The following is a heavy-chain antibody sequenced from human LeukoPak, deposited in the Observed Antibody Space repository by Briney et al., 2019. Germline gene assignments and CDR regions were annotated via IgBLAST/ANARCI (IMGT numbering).Heavy chain of an antibody. D-gene: IGHD5-24*01. J-gene: IGHJ4*02. CDR3: AKVIREVDMSHDY. CDR2: IHYNGEST. CDR1: GFTFSTFW. Sequence: GGSLRLSCAASGFTFSTFWMHWVRQAPGKGLEWGSSIHYNGESTYYADSVKGRFTISRDNSKNTLYLQMNSLRVEDTAVYYCAKVIREVDMSHDYWGQGALVTVSS. V-gene: IGHV3-23*01.